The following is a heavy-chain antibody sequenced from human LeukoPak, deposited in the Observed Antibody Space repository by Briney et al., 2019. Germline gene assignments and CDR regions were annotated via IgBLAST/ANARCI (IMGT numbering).Heavy chain of an antibody. CDR2: IIPIFGTA. V-gene: IGHV1-69*13. D-gene: IGHD4-17*01. CDR1: GGTFSSYA. J-gene: IGHJ5*02. Sequence: SVKVSCKVSGGTFSSYAISWVRQAPGQGLEWMGGIIPIFGTANYAQKFQGRVTITADESTSTAYMELSSLRSEDTAVYYCARDPNYGDYVRFDPWGQGTLVTVSS. CDR3: ARDPNYGDYVRFDP.